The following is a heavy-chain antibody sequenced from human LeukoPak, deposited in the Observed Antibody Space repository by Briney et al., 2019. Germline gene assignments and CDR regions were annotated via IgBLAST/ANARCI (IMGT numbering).Heavy chain of an antibody. Sequence: GGSLRLSXAASGFTVSSNYMTWVRQAPGKGLEWVSLIYSGGGTYYAASVKGRFTISRDNSKNTLYLQMNSLRAEDTAVYYCARGITGTNNWFDPWGQGTLVTVSS. D-gene: IGHD1/OR15-1a*01. CDR1: GFTVSSNY. J-gene: IGHJ5*02. V-gene: IGHV3-66*02. CDR3: ARGITGTNNWFDP. CDR2: IYSGGGT.